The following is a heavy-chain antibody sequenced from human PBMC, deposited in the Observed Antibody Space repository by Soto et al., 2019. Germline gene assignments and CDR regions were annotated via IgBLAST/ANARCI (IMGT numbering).Heavy chain of an antibody. CDR1: GGSITSATYY. CDR3: ARAPRGNYGYPSYFDY. J-gene: IGHJ4*02. V-gene: IGHV4-61*01. D-gene: IGHD3-10*01. Sequence: PSETLSLTCTVSGGSITSATYYWTWIRQPPGKGLEWIGCIYYSGSTYYNPSLKSRVTISVDTSKNQFSLKLSSVTAADTAVYYCARAPRGNYGYPSYFDYWGQGTLVTVSS. CDR2: IYYSGST.